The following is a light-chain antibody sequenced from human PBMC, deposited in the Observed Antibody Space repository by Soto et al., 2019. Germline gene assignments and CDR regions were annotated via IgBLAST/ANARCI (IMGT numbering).Light chain of an antibody. J-gene: IGLJ2*01. Sequence: QSALTQPRSVSGSPGQSVTISCTGTNSDVGTYNYVSWYQHHPGKAPKLIIYDVTKRPSGVPDRFSGSKSGNTASLIISVLHSAGEAENYCCCCLYACGSSFRVLFGGGTKLTVL. CDR1: NSDVGTYNY. CDR3: CLYACGSSFRVL. V-gene: IGLV2-11*01. CDR2: DVT.